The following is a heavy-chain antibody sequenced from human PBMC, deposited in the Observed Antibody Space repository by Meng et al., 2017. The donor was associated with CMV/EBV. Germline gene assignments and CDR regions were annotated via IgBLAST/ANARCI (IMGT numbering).Heavy chain of an antibody. CDR1: GYTFTGYC. CDR3: ARPGGYSGYDFDY. D-gene: IGHD5-12*01. V-gene: IGHV1-2*02. J-gene: IGHJ4*02. CDR2: INPNSGGT. Sequence: ASVKVSCKASGYTFTGYCMHWVRQAPGQGLEWMGWINPNSGGTNYAQKFQGRVTMTRDTSISTAYMELSRLRSDDTAVYYCARPGGYSGYDFDYWGQGTLVTVSS.